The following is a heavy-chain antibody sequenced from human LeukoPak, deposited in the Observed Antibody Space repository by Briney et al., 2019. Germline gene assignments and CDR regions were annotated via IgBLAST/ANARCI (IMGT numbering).Heavy chain of an antibody. Sequence: GASVKVSCKASGGTFSSYAISWVRQAPGQGLEWMGRIIPIPGIANYAQKFQGRVTITADKSTSTAYMELSSLRSEDTAVYCCARVDTAMVIDYWGQGTLVTV. CDR3: ARVDTAMVIDY. CDR1: GGTFSSYA. CDR2: IIPIPGIA. J-gene: IGHJ4*02. V-gene: IGHV1-69*04. D-gene: IGHD5-18*01.